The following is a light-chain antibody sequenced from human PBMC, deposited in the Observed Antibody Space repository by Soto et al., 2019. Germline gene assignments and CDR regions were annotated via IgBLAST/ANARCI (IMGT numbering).Light chain of an antibody. CDR3: MQAQQTRT. CDR1: QSLLNSNGYNY. Sequence: DIVLTQSPLSLPVTPGEPAPISCRSSQSLLNSNGYNYLDWYLQKPGQSPQLLIFLASNRASGVPARFSGSGSGTDFTLKISRVEAEDVGVYYCMQAQQTRTFGQGTKVDTK. J-gene: IGKJ1*01. CDR2: LAS. V-gene: IGKV2-28*01.